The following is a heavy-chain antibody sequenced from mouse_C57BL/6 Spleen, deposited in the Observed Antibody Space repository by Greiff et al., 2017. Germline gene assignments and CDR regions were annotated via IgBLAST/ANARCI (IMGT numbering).Heavy chain of an antibody. Sequence: QVQLQQPGAELVRPGSSVKLSCKASGYTFTSYWMDWVKQRPGQGLEWIGNIYPSDSETHYNQKFKDKATLTVDKSSSTAYMQLSSLTSEDSAVYYCARSKVYDGYYGYFDVWGTGTTVTVSS. J-gene: IGHJ1*03. CDR1: GYTFTSYW. D-gene: IGHD2-3*01. V-gene: IGHV1-61*01. CDR2: IYPSDSET. CDR3: ARSKVYDGYYGYFDV.